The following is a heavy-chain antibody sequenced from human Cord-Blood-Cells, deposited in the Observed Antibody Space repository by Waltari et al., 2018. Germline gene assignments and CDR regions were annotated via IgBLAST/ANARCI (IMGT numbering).Heavy chain of an antibody. CDR2: INHSGST. CDR1: GGSFSGYY. Sequence: QVQLQQWGAGLLKPSETLSLTCAVYGGSFSGYYWSWIRQPPGKGPEWIGEINHSGSTNYNPSLKSRVTISVDTSKNQFSLKLSSVTAADTAVYYCARRGCSSTSCYVHYYYGMDVWGQGTTVTVSS. J-gene: IGHJ6*02. D-gene: IGHD2-2*01. V-gene: IGHV4-34*01. CDR3: ARRGCSSTSCYVHYYYGMDV.